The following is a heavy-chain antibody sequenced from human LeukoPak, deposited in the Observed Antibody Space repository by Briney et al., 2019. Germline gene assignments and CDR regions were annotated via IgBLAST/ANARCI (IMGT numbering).Heavy chain of an antibody. CDR3: ARDQGSYYGVDV. V-gene: IGHV4-4*07. CDR2: MYTSGTT. CDR1: GGSISTYY. Sequence: SETLSLTCTVSGGSISTYYWSWIRHPAGKGLEWIGRMYTSGTTKYNPSLKSRVTMSVDTSNNQFSLKVSSVTAADTAVYYCARDQGSYYGVDVWGQGATVTVSS. J-gene: IGHJ6*02.